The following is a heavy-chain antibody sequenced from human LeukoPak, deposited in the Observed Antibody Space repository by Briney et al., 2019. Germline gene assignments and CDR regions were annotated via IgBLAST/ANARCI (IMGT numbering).Heavy chain of an antibody. Sequence: GGSLRLSCAASGFTFNSYGMSWVRQAPGKGLEWVAVISYDGSNKYYADSVKGRFTISRDNSKNTLYLQMNSLRAEDTAVYYCAKDTFQAAAGSVVGEFDYWGQGTLVTVSS. J-gene: IGHJ4*02. D-gene: IGHD6-13*01. CDR2: ISYDGSNK. V-gene: IGHV3-30*18. CDR1: GFTFNSYG. CDR3: AKDTFQAAAGSVVGEFDY.